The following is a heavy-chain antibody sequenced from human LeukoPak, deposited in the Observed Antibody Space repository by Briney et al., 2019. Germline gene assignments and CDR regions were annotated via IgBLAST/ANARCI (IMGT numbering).Heavy chain of an antibody. CDR2: IYYSGST. D-gene: IGHD3-10*01. J-gene: IGHJ4*02. Sequence: SETLSLTCTVSGGSISSGGYYWSWIRQHPGKGREWIGYIYYSGSTYYNPSLKSRVTISVDTSKNQFSLNLSSVTAADTAVYYCARNPTNPMVRGVIDYWGQGTLVTVSS. V-gene: IGHV4-31*03. CDR1: GGSISSGGYY. CDR3: ARNPTNPMVRGVIDY.